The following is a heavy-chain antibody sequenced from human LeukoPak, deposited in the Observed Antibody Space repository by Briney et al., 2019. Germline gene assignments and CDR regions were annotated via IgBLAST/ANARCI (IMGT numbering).Heavy chain of an antibody. CDR1: GFTFSSYA. CDR2: ISYDGSNK. Sequence: GGSLSLSCAASGFTFSSYAMHWVRQAPGKGLEWVAVISYDGSNKYYADSVKGRFTISRDNSKNTLYLQMNSLRAEDTAVYYCARGADLIVVVPAAMALGDVWGQGTTVTVSS. V-gene: IGHV3-30-3*01. D-gene: IGHD2-2*01. CDR3: ARGADLIVVVPAAMALGDV. J-gene: IGHJ6*02.